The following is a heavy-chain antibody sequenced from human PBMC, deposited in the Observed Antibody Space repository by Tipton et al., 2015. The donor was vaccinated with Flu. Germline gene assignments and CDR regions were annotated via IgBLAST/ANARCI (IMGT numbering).Heavy chain of an antibody. CDR3: ARDLALYYDFWSGYYDYYYGMDV. CDR1: GYTFTSYG. V-gene: IGHV1-18*01. D-gene: IGHD3-3*01. CDR2: ISAYNGNT. J-gene: IGHJ6*02. Sequence: QLVQSGAEVKKPGASVKVSCKASGYTFTSYGISWVRQAPGQGLEWMGWISAYNGNTNYAQKLQGRVTMTTDTSTSTAYMELRSLRSDDTAVYYCARDLALYYDFWSGYYDYYYGMDVWGQGTTVTVSS.